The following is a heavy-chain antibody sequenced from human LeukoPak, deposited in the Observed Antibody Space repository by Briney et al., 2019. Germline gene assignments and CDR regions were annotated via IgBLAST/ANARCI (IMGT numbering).Heavy chain of an antibody. CDR1: GASVSDGNYY. CDR3: AGQLGYYYFDY. Sequence: SETLSLTCSVSGASVSDGNYYWSWIRQPPGKGLEWIGYMFYSESTKYNPSLKSRVTISVDRSKNQFSLKLSSVTAADTAVYYCAGQLGYYYFDYWGQGTLVTVSS. CDR2: MFYSEST. J-gene: IGHJ4*02. V-gene: IGHV4-61*01. D-gene: IGHD1-1*01.